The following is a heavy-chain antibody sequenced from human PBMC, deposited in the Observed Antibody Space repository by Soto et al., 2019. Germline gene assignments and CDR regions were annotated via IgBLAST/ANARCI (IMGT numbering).Heavy chain of an antibody. CDR1: GFTVSSNA. CDR2: ISGSGGTT. V-gene: IGHV3-23*01. Sequence: EVQLLESGGGLVQPGGSLRISCIGSGFTVSSNAMSWGRQGPGKELEWVSAISGSGGTTYYADSVKGRFAVSRDNPNNTLYMPMTSLRAEDTAVYYCAKKRAGCGSGSDTYYLDYGGKGTLVTFSS. CDR3: AKKRAGCGSGSDTYYLDY. D-gene: IGHD3-10*01. J-gene: IGHJ4*02.